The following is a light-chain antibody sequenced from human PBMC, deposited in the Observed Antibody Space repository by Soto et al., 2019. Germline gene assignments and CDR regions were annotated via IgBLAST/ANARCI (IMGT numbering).Light chain of an antibody. CDR2: EVS. CDR3: SSYTSRPTLFV. J-gene: IGLJ1*01. Sequence: QSVLTQPASVSGSPGQSITISCTGTSSDVGDYNYVSWYQQHPGKAPKLIIFEVSIRPSGVSVRFSGSKSGNTASLTISGLQTEDEADYYCSSYTSRPTLFVFGSGTK. V-gene: IGLV2-14*01. CDR1: SSDVGDYNY.